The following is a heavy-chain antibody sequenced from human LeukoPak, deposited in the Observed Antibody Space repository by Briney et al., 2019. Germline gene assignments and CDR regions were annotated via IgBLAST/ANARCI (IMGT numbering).Heavy chain of an antibody. CDR1: GGSFSGYS. Sequence: SETLSLTCAVYGGSFSGYSWSWIRQSPGKGLEWIGEINHRGRTNYNPSLKSRVTISVDTSKNQFSLKLSSVTAADTAVYYCARHRIRRIAVAGTGFDPWGQGTLVTVSS. J-gene: IGHJ5*02. CDR2: INHRGRT. CDR3: ARHRIRRIAVAGTGFDP. V-gene: IGHV4-34*01. D-gene: IGHD6-19*01.